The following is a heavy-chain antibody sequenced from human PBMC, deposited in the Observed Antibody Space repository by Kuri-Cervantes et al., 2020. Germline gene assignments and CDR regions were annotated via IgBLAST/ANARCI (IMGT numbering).Heavy chain of an antibody. Sequence: SETLSLTCAVYGGSFSYHWNWIRQPPGKGLEWIGEINHSGDTNYNPSLKSRVTISVDTSQNQFSLKLSSVTAADTAVYYCARSFGWPGALDYWGQGTLVTVSS. V-gene: IGHV4-34*01. CDR3: ARSFGWPGALDY. J-gene: IGHJ4*02. D-gene: IGHD6-19*01. CDR1: GGSFSYH. CDR2: INHSGDT.